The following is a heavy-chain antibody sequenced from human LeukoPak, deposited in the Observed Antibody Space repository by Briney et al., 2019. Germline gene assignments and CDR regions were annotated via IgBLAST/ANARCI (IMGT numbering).Heavy chain of an antibody. CDR3: ARGAGYDYVWKSYRYYDF. CDR2: ITVDNGNT. D-gene: IGHD3-16*02. J-gene: IGHJ4*02. CDR1: GYTFTNYG. Sequence: ASVKVFCKASGYTFTNYGVSWVRQAPGQGLEWMGWITVDNGNTHYAQNFQGRVTMTTDTSTSTVYMELRSLRSDDTAVYYCARGAGYDYVWKSYRYYDFWGQGTLVTVSS. V-gene: IGHV1-18*01.